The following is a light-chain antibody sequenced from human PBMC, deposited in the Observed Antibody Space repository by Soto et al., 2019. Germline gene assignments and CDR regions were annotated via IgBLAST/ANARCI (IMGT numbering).Light chain of an antibody. J-gene: IGKJ1*01. CDR2: AAS. Sequence: RLTHSPSSLSESTGDRVTITCRASQGISGYLAWYQQKPGKAPKLLIYAASTLQSGVPSRFSGSGSGADFTLTISCLQSEDFATYYCQQYYSYPPWTFGQGTKV. CDR3: QQYYSYPPWT. CDR1: QGISGY. V-gene: IGKV1-8*01.